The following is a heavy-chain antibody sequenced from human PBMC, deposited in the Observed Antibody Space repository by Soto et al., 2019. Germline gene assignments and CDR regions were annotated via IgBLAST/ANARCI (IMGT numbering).Heavy chain of an antibody. J-gene: IGHJ1*01. CDR1: GYTFSTSG. CDR2: IRPDNGNR. V-gene: IGHV1-18*01. CDR3: ARDTESNRYND. Sequence: GASVKVSCKTSGYTFSTSGISWVRQAPGQGLEWVGWIRPDNGNRKPAQRLQGRVTLTTDTSASTAYMELRSLTSDDTAMYYCARDTESNRYNDWGQGTLVTVS. D-gene: IGHD1-20*01.